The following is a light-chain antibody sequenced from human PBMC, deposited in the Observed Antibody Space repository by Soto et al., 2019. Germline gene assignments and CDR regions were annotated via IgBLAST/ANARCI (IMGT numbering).Light chain of an antibody. CDR2: WAS. CDR1: QSVLYSSNNKNY. Sequence: TRSADSLSLSMYESSTINCKSSQSVLYSSNNKNYLAWYQQKPGQPPKLLIYWASTRESGVPDRFSGSGSGTDFTLTISSLQSEDVAVYYCQQYYTNSWSFGQGTKVDI. V-gene: IGKV4-1*01. J-gene: IGKJ1*01. CDR3: QQYYTNSWS.